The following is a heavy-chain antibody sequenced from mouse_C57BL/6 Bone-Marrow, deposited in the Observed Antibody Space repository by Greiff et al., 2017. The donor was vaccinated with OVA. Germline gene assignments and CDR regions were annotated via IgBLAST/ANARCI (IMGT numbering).Heavy chain of an antibody. J-gene: IGHJ2*01. Sequence: QVQLQQPGAELVKPGASVKMSCKASGYTFTSYWITWVKQRPGQGLEWIGDIYPGSGSTNYNEKFKSKATLTVDTSSSTAYMQLSSLTSEDSAVYYCAREGNYDGYYYCDYWGQGTTLTVSS. CDR2: IYPGSGST. CDR1: GYTFTSYW. CDR3: AREGNYDGYYYCDY. V-gene: IGHV1-55*01. D-gene: IGHD2-3*01.